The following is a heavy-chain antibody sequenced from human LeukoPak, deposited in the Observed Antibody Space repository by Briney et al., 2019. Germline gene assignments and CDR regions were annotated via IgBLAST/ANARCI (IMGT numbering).Heavy chain of an antibody. CDR1: GFTFSSYS. D-gene: IGHD1-1*01. CDR2: ISSSSSYI. CDR3: ARYRLERHIDY. J-gene: IGHJ4*02. Sequence: GGSLRLSCAASGFTFSSYSMNWVRRAPGKGLEWVSSISSSSSYIYYADSVKGRFHISRDNAKNSLYLQMNSLRAEDTAVYYCARYRLERHIDYWGQGTLVTVSS. V-gene: IGHV3-21*01.